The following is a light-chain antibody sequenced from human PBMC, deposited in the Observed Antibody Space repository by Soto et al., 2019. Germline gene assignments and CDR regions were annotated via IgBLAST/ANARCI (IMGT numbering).Light chain of an antibody. J-gene: IGLJ2*01. CDR2: EVN. V-gene: IGLV2-23*02. Sequence: QSVLTQPASVSGSPGQSITISCTGTSGDVGTYNLVSWYQQHPGRAPKLIIFEVNKRPSGVSNRLSGSKSGNTASPAISGLQADDEADYHCCSYAGRSNVVCGGGTKVTVL. CDR1: SGDVGTYNL. CDR3: CSYAGRSNVV.